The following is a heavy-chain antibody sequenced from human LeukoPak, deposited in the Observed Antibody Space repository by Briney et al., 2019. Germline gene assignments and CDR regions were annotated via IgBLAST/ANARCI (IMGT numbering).Heavy chain of an antibody. V-gene: IGHV3-53*01. CDR2: IYGGGST. CDR3: ASWPGGWYGEDY. CDR1: GFTVSSNY. Sequence: GGSLRLSCAASGFTVSSNYMSWVRQAPGKGLEWVSVIYGGGSTYYADSVKGRFTISRDNSKNTLYLQMNSLRAEDTAVYYCASWPGGWYGEDYWGQGTLSPSPQ. J-gene: IGHJ4*02. D-gene: IGHD6-19*01.